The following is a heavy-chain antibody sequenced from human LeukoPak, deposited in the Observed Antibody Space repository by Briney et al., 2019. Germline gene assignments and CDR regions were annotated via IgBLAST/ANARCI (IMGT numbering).Heavy chain of an antibody. V-gene: IGHV4-4*09. CDR1: GGSISSYY. CDR3: ARHSSGSYYGEYYFDY. J-gene: IGHJ4*02. D-gene: IGHD1-26*01. CDR2: IYTSGST. Sequence: SETLSLTCTVSGGSISSYYWSWIRQPPGKGLEWIGYIYTSGSTNYNPSLKSRVTISVDTSKNQFSLKLSSVTAADTAVYYCARHSSGSYYGEYYFDYWGQGTLVTVSS.